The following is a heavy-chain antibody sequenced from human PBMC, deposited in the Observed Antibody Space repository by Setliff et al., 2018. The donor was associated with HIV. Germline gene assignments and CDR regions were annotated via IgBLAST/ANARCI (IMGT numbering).Heavy chain of an antibody. CDR2: INPNSGDT. CDR3: ARGPDGDYQYFQH. V-gene: IGHV1-2*02. J-gene: IGHJ1*01. D-gene: IGHD4-17*01. Sequence: VSVKVSCKASGYTFTRHYLHWVRLAPGQGLEWMGWINPNSGDTNYAQKFQGRVTMTRDTAINTVYMDLSRLRSGDTALYYCARGPDGDYQYFQHWGQGTLVTVSS. CDR1: GYTFTRHY.